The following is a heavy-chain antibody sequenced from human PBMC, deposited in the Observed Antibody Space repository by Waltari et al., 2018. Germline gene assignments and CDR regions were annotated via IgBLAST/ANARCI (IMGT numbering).Heavy chain of an antibody. Sequence: QVQLQESGPGLVKPSQTLSLTCTVSGGSISSGDYYWSWIRQPPGKGLEWIGYIYYSGSTYYNPSLKSRVTISVDTSKNQFSLKLSSVTAADTAVYYCARGSHYDFWSGYYNFDPWGQGTLVTVSS. CDR3: ARGSHYDFWSGYYNFDP. V-gene: IGHV4-30-4*08. J-gene: IGHJ5*02. CDR1: GGSISSGDYY. D-gene: IGHD3-3*01. CDR2: IYYSGST.